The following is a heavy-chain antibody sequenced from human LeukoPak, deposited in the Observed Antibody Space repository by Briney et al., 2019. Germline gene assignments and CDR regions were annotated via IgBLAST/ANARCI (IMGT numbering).Heavy chain of an antibody. Sequence: ASVKVSCKASGYTFTSYGISWVRQAPGQGLEWMGWISAYNGNTNYAQKLQGRVTMTTDTSTSTAYMELRSLRSDDTAVYYCAREIYDFWSGYPFHDAFDIWGQGTMVTVS. CDR3: AREIYDFWSGYPFHDAFDI. V-gene: IGHV1-18*01. D-gene: IGHD3-3*01. CDR1: GYTFTSYG. J-gene: IGHJ3*02. CDR2: ISAYNGNT.